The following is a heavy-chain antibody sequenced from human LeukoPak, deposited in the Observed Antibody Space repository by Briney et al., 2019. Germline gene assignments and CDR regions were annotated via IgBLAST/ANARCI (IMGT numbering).Heavy chain of an antibody. V-gene: IGHV1-18*01. CDR2: ISGPHGHT. D-gene: IGHD3-10*01. Sequence: GASVKVSCKASGYIFTNYDLIWVRQAPGQGLEWMGWISGPHGHTNYGQNFQDRVTITTDTSTTTAYMELRSLRSDDTAVYYCARESGVTINREVIGEAFDVWGQGTMVTVSS. J-gene: IGHJ3*01. CDR3: ARESGVTINREVIGEAFDV. CDR1: GYIFTNYD.